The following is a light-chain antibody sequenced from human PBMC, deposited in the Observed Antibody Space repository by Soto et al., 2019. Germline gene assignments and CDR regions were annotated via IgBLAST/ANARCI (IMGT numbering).Light chain of an antibody. CDR1: QSISYW. Sequence: DIQMTQSPSTLSVSVGERVTITCRASQSISYWLAWYQQKPGKAPNLLIYKASSLESGVPSRFSGSGSGTEFTLTITSLQPDDFATYYCRHYNTYSPPYTFGQGTKLEI. V-gene: IGKV1-5*03. J-gene: IGKJ2*01. CDR2: KAS. CDR3: RHYNTYSPPYT.